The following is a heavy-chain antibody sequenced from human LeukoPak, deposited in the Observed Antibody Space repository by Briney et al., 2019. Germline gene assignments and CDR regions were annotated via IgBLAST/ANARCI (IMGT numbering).Heavy chain of an antibody. CDR1: GFTFSSYG. Sequence: GGTLRLSCAASGFTFSSYGMSWVRQAPGKGLEWVSGINWNGGSTGYADSVKGRFTISRDNAKNSLYLQMNSLRAEDTAVYYCARESYDFWSGYLYFDYWGQGTLVTVSS. CDR3: ARESYDFWSGYLYFDY. D-gene: IGHD3-3*01. J-gene: IGHJ4*02. CDR2: INWNGGST. V-gene: IGHV3-20*04.